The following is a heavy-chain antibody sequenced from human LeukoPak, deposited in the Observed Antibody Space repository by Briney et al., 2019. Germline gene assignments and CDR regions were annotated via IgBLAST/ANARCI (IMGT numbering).Heavy chain of an antibody. Sequence: ASVKVSCKVSGYTLTELSMHWVRQAPGKGLEWMGGFDPEDGETIYAQKFQGRVTMTEDTSTDTAYMELSSLRSEDTAVYYCATGPWSGKTEYYFDYWGQGTLVTVSS. D-gene: IGHD3-3*01. V-gene: IGHV1-24*01. CDR2: FDPEDGET. CDR1: GYTLTELS. J-gene: IGHJ4*02. CDR3: ATGPWSGKTEYYFDY.